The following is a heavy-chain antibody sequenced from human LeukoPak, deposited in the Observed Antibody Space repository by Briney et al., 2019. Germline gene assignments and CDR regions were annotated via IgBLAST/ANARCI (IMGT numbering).Heavy chain of an antibody. Sequence: GSLRLSCAASGFTFSSYNMNWVRQAPGKGLEWVSSISSSSSYIFYADSVKGRFTISRDNAKNSLYLQMNSLRAEDTAVCSCARGTELATMGSWFDPWGQGTLVTVSS. V-gene: IGHV3-21*01. CDR1: GFTFSSYN. J-gene: IGHJ5*02. D-gene: IGHD5-24*01. CDR2: ISSSSSYI. CDR3: ARGTELATMGSWFDP.